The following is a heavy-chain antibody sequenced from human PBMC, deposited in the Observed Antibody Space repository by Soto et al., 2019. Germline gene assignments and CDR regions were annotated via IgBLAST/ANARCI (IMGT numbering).Heavy chain of an antibody. V-gene: IGHV3-33*01. CDR3: ARGGSLPYDY. D-gene: IGHD3-10*01. J-gene: IGHJ4*02. CDR2: IWYDGSNK. CDR1: VFTFISYG. Sequence: GWSLRLSCASSVFTFISYGMHWVRQAPGKGLEWVAGIWYDGSNKYYADSVKGRFTISRDNSKNTLYLQMNSLRAEDTAVYYCARGGSLPYDYWGQGALVTVSS.